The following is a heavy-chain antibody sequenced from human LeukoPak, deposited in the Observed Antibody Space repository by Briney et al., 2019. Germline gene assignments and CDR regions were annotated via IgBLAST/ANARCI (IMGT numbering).Heavy chain of an antibody. CDR3: ARAIVVVTAWEEYDAFDI. CDR1: GGSFSGYY. J-gene: IGHJ3*02. D-gene: IGHD2-21*02. CDR2: INHRGST. Sequence: SETLSLTCAVYGGSFSGYYWSWIRQPPGRGLEWIGEINHRGSTNYNPSLKSRVTISVDTSKNHFSLKLSSVTAADTAVYYCARAIVVVTAWEEYDAFDIWGQGTMVTVSS. V-gene: IGHV4-34*01.